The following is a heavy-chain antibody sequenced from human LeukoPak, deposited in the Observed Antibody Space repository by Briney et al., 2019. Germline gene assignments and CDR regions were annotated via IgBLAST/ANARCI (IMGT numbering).Heavy chain of an antibody. CDR2: IYYSGST. J-gene: IGHJ6*03. D-gene: IGHD6-13*01. CDR3: ARATRRIAAAGIAWDFYYYYYYMDV. V-gene: IGHV4-39*07. Sequence: SETLSLTCTVSGGSISSSSYYWGWIRQPPGKGLEWIGSIYYSGSTYYNPSLKSRVTISVDTSKNQFSLKLSSVTAADTAVYYCARATRRIAAAGIAWDFYYYYYYMDVWGKGTTVTVSS. CDR1: GGSISSSSYY.